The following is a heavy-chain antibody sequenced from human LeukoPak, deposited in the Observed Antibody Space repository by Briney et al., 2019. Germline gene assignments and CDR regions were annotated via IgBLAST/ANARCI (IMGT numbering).Heavy chain of an antibody. Sequence: GGSLRLSCAASGFTFNIYAMSWVRQAPEKGLEWVSAISETSRKTYYADPVKGRFTISRDNSKNTLYLQMSDLRDEDTAVYYCVQEARRDGYKLAPVAEHWGQGTLVTVSS. CDR2: ISETSRKT. CDR3: VQEARRDGYKLAPVAEH. J-gene: IGHJ1*01. CDR1: GFTFNIYA. V-gene: IGHV3-23*01. D-gene: IGHD5-24*01.